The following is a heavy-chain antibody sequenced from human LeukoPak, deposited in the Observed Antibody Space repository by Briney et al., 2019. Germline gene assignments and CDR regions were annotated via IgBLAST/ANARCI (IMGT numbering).Heavy chain of an antibody. J-gene: IGHJ4*02. CDR3: AKLPGVSAAGYFDY. D-gene: IGHD6-13*01. Sequence: GGSLRLSCAASGFTFDDYGMGWVRQAPGKGLEWVSAVNWNGGSIGYADSVKGRFTISRDNAKNSLYLQMKNLRAEDTALYYCAKLPGVSAAGYFDYWGQGTLVTVSS. CDR1: GFTFDDYG. V-gene: IGHV3-20*04. CDR2: VNWNGGSI.